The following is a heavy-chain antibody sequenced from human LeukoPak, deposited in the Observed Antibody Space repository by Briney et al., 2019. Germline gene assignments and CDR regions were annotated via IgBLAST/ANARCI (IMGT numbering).Heavy chain of an antibody. Sequence: GGSLRLSCAASGFTFTSYAMNWVRQAPGQGLEWMGWINTNTGNPTYAQGFTGRFVFSLDTSVSTAYLQISSLKAEDTAVYYCASLYSSSWYVRWFDPWGQGTLVTVSS. V-gene: IGHV7-4-1*02. CDR2: INTNTGNP. J-gene: IGHJ5*02. CDR3: ASLYSSSWYVRWFDP. CDR1: GFTFTSYA. D-gene: IGHD6-13*01.